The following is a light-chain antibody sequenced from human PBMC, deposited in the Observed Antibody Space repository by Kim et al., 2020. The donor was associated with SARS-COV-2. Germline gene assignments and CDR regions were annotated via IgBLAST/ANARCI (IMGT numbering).Light chain of an antibody. CDR1: SGAFGGYNY. CDR2: DVS. V-gene: IGLV2-14*03. J-gene: IGLJ1*01. CDR3: SSYTSSSTYV. Sequence: GHSFTISCTETSGAFGGYNYVSWYQQHPGKAPKLMIYDVSNRPSGVSNRFSGSKSGNTASLTISGLQAEDEADYYCSSYTSSSTYVFGTGTKVTVL.